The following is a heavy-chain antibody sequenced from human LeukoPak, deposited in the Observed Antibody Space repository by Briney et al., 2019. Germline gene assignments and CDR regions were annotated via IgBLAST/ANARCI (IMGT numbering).Heavy chain of an antibody. CDR1: GYTFTGYY. J-gene: IGHJ5*02. V-gene: IGHV1-2*02. CDR3: ARDGRGIYGSGTLGP. CDR2: INPNSGGT. D-gene: IGHD3-10*01. Sequence: ASVKVSCKASGYTFTGYYMHGVRQAPGQGLEWMGWINPNSGGTNYAQKFQGRVTMTRDTSISTAYMELSRLRSDDTAVYYCARDGRGIYGSGTLGPWGQGTLVTVSS.